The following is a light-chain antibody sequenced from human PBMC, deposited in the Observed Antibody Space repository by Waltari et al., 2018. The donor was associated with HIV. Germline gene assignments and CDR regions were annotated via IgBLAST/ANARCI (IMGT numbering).Light chain of an antibody. CDR1: SGSIASNY. Sequence: NFMLTQPPSVSESPGKTVTFSCTRSSGSIASNYVQWYHQRPGSAPTTVLYEDNQRPSGVPDRFSGSIDSSSNSASLTISGLTTEDEADFYCQSYDSSKGDWVFGGGTKLTVL. J-gene: IGLJ3*02. V-gene: IGLV6-57*03. CDR2: EDN. CDR3: QSYDSSKGDWV.